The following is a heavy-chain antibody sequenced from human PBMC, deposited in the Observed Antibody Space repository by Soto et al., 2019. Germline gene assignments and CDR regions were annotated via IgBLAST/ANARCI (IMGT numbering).Heavy chain of an antibody. J-gene: IGHJ6*03. V-gene: IGHV3-48*01. Sequence: GGSLRLSCAASGFTFSSYSMNWVRQAPGKGLEWVSYISSSSSTIYYADSVKGRFTISRDNAKNSLYLQMNSLRAEDTAVYYCARDGGVGYCSGGSCHRYYYYYMDVWGKGTTVTVSS. CDR1: GFTFSSYS. CDR2: ISSSSSTI. D-gene: IGHD2-15*01. CDR3: ARDGGVGYCSGGSCHRYYYYYMDV.